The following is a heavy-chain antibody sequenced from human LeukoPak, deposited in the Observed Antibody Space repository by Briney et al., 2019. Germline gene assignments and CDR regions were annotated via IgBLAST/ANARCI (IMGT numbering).Heavy chain of an antibody. CDR2: ISAYNGNT. Sequence: GASVKVSCKASGYTFTSYGISWVRQAPGQGLEWMGWISAYNGNTDYAQKLQGRVTMTTDTSTSTAYMELRSLRSDDTAVYYCARGIDSRGYQYKGFDPWGQGTLVTVSS. J-gene: IGHJ5*02. V-gene: IGHV1-18*01. D-gene: IGHD3-22*01. CDR1: GYTFTSYG. CDR3: ARGIDSRGYQYKGFDP.